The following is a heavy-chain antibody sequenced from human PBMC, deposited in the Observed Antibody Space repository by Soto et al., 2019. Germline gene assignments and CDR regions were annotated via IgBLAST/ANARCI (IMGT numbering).Heavy chain of an antibody. V-gene: IGHV1-3*01. Sequence: ASVKVSCKASGYSFTGYAMHWVRQAPGQRLEWMGWINAGNGNTKYSQKFQGRVTMTRDTSVSTAYMELSSLSSEDTAVYYCARGRSVVDLFDIWGQGTMVTVSS. CDR1: GYSFTGYA. D-gene: IGHD2-15*01. CDR3: ARGRSVVDLFDI. J-gene: IGHJ3*02. CDR2: INAGNGNT.